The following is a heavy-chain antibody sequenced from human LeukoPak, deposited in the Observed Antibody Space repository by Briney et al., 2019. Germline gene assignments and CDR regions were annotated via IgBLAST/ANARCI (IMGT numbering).Heavy chain of an antibody. V-gene: IGHV1-8*02. D-gene: IGHD7-27*01. CDR1: GYTVTSHH. Sequence: GASVKVSCKASGYTVTSHHMKGVRQAAGQGGEWRGWMNPNSGNREYAHKFQGRVTMTWDTAINTAYMALGSLRSEDTAVYYCARGRPTNLGGIYWGQGTLVTVSS. CDR3: ARGRPTNLGGIY. CDR2: MNPNSGNR. J-gene: IGHJ4*02.